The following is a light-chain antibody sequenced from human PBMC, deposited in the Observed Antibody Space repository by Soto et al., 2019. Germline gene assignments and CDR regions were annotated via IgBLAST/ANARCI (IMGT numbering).Light chain of an antibody. CDR2: DDN. CDR3: QVWDSSSDNNV. V-gene: IGLV3-21*02. J-gene: IGLJ1*01. Sequence: SYELTQPPSVSVAPGQTARIPCGGDNIGIRSVHWYQQKPGQAPVVVVYDDNDRPSGIPERFSGSNSGNTATLTINRVEAGDEADYYCQVWDSSSDNNVFGNGTKVTV. CDR1: NIGIRS.